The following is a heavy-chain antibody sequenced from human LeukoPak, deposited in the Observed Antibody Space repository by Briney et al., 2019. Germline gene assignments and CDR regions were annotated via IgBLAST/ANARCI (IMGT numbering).Heavy chain of an antibody. J-gene: IGHJ4*02. CDR1: GGTFSSYA. CDR3: ARGKTYYYDSSGYSFDY. V-gene: IGHV1-69*01. CDR2: IIPIFGTA. Sequence: ASVNVSCKASGGTFSSYAISWVRQAPAQGLEWMGGIIPIFGTANYAQKFQGRVTITADESTSTAYMELSSLRSEDTAVYYCARGKTYYYDSSGYSFDYWGQGTLVTVSS. D-gene: IGHD3-22*01.